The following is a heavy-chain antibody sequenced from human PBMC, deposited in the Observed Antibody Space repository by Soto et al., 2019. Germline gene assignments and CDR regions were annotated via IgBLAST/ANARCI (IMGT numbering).Heavy chain of an antibody. CDR2: INPKSGGT. D-gene: IGHD2-8*01. V-gene: IGHV1-2*04. Sequence: AAVKVSCKASGYSFTDYHIHWVRQAPGQGLEWLGRINPKSGGTSTAQKFQGWVTMTTDTSISTASMELTRLTSDDTAIYYCARGDSTDCSNGVCSFFYNHDMDVWGQGTTVTVSS. J-gene: IGHJ6*02. CDR3: ARGDSTDCSNGVCSFFYNHDMDV. CDR1: GYSFTDYH.